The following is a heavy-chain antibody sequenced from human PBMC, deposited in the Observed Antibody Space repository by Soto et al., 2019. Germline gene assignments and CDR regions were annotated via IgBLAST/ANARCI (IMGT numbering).Heavy chain of an antibody. Sequence: GESLKISCKGSGYSFTSYWIGWVRQMPGKGLEWMGIIYPGDSDTRYSPSFQGQVTISADKSISTAYLQWSSLKASDTAMYYCARPSDVPYYYYGMDVWGQGTTVTVSS. CDR1: GYSFTSYW. CDR2: IYPGDSDT. V-gene: IGHV5-51*01. CDR3: ARPSDVPYYYYGMDV. D-gene: IGHD6-6*01. J-gene: IGHJ6*02.